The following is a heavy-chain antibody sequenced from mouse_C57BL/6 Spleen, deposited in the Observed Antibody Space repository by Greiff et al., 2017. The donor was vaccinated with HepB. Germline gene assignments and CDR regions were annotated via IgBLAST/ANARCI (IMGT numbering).Heavy chain of an antibody. CDR1: GYAFSSSW. CDR2: IYAGDGDT. CDR3: ARMTAQASWFAY. Sequence: QVQLQQSGPELVKPGASVKISCKASGYAFSSSWMNWVKQRPGKGLEWIGRIYAGDGDTNYNGKFKGKATLTADKSSSTAYMQLSSLTSEDSAVYFCARMTAQASWFAYWGQGTLVTVSA. D-gene: IGHD3-2*02. V-gene: IGHV1-82*01. J-gene: IGHJ3*01.